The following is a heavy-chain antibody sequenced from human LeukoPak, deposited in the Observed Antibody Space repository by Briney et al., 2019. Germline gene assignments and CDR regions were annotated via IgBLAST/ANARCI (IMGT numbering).Heavy chain of an antibody. V-gene: IGHV4-31*03. Sequence: SETLSLTCTVSGGSISSGGYYWSWIRQHPGKGLEWIGYIYYSGSTYYNPSLKSRVTISVDTSKNQFSLKLSSVTAADTAVYYCARDSVQGRALRFDIWGQGTMVTVSS. D-gene: IGHD5/OR15-5a*01. CDR1: GGSISSGGYY. CDR3: ARDSVQGRALRFDI. CDR2: IYYSGST. J-gene: IGHJ3*02.